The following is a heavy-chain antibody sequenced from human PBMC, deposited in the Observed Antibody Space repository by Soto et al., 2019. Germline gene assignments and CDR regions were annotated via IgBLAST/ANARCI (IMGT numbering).Heavy chain of an antibody. Sequence: SGPTREPTQTLTLTCSFSGFSLSTLGMSVSWIRQPPGKALEWLALIDWEDEKYFSTSLQTRLSIFKDSSKSHVLLTITNVGPLDSATYFCARVSGSFQKGFDSWGQGTLVTVSS. J-gene: IGHJ4*02. D-gene: IGHD1-26*01. CDR3: ARVSGSFQKGFDS. CDR1: GFSLSTLGMS. V-gene: IGHV2-70*01. CDR2: IDWEDEK.